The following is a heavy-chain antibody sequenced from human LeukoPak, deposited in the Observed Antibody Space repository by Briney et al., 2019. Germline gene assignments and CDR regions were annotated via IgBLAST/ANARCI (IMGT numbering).Heavy chain of an antibody. V-gene: IGHV3-23*01. CDR2: ISGSGGST. CDR1: GFTFISYA. CDR3: ARDRDYYGFDP. Sequence: GGSLRLSCAASGFTFISYAMSWVRQAPGKGLEWVSAISGSGGSTYYADSVKGRFTISRDNSKNTLYLQMNSLRAEDTAVYYCARDRDYYGFDPWGQGTLVTVSS. J-gene: IGHJ5*01. D-gene: IGHD3-10*01.